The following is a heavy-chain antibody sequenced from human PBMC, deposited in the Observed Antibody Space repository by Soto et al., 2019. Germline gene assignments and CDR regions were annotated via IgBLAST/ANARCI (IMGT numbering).Heavy chain of an antibody. Sequence: PGGSLRLSCSASGFTFRSYAMSWVRQAPGKGLEWVSGISGSGGSTYHADAVQGRFAISRDNSRNILYLQMNSLRAEDTAVYYCAKDYEEVVVAAGFDPWGQGTLVTVSS. D-gene: IGHD2-15*01. CDR3: AKDYEEVVVAAGFDP. CDR1: GFTFRSYA. V-gene: IGHV3-23*01. CDR2: ISGSGGST. J-gene: IGHJ5*02.